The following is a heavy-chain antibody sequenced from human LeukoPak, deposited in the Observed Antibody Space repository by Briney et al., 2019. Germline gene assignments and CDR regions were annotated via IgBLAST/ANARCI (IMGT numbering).Heavy chain of an antibody. CDR2: ISYDGSNK. CDR3: AKDNSGYSYGFDY. J-gene: IGHJ4*02. V-gene: IGHV3-30*18. CDR1: GFTFSSYG. D-gene: IGHD5-18*01. Sequence: PGGSLRLSCAASGFTFSSYGMHWVRQAPGKGLEWVAVISYDGSNKYYADSVKGRFTISRDNSKNTLYLQMNSLRAEDTAVYYCAKDNSGYSYGFDYWGQGTLVTASS.